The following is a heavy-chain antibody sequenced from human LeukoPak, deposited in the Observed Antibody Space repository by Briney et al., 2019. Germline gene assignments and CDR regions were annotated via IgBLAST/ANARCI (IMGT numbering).Heavy chain of an antibody. D-gene: IGHD5-24*01. CDR1: GFTFSSSA. CDR3: AKSGYNRFDY. Sequence: GGSLRLFCAASGFTFSSSAMSWVRQAPGKGLEWVSNISGGDATTHYADSVKGRFTISRDSSKNTLYLQMNSLRADDTAVYYCAKSGYNRFDYWGQGTLVTVSS. CDR2: ISGGDATT. J-gene: IGHJ4*02. V-gene: IGHV3-23*01.